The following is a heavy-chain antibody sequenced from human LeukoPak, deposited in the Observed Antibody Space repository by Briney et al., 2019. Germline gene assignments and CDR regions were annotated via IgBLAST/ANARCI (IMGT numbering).Heavy chain of an antibody. CDR3: ARDSLAAAASDY. CDR2: IIPILGIA. J-gene: IGHJ4*02. V-gene: IGHV1-69*04. D-gene: IGHD6-13*01. CDR1: GGTFSSYA. Sequence: PVKVSCKASGGTFSSYAISWVRQAPGQGLEWMGRIIPILGIANYAQKFQGRVTITADKSTSTAYMELSSLRSEDTAVYYCARDSLAAAASDYWGQGTLVTVSS.